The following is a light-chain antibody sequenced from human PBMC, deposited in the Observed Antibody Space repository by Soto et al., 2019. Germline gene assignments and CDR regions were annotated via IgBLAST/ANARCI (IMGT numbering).Light chain of an antibody. CDR2: AAS. V-gene: IGKV1-27*01. Sequence: DIQMTQSPSSLSTSVGDGVTITCRASQASSIYLARYQQKPGKVPKLLIYAASTLQSGVPSRFSGSGSGTDFTLTISSLQPEDVATYYCQKYNSAPPTFGQGTKVEI. J-gene: IGKJ1*01. CDR1: QASSIY. CDR3: QKYNSAPPT.